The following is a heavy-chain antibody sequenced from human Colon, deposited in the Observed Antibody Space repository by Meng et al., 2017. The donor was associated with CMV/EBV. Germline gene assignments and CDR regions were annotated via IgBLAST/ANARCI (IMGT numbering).Heavy chain of an antibody. J-gene: IGHJ4*02. V-gene: IGHV3-74*01. CDR3: ARDSPSSSGSTDY. CDR2: INNDGSST. Sequence: EVQLVESXGGLVQPGXSLRVSCVASGVNFSSYWMHWVRQAPGKGLVWVSRINNDGSSTSYADSVKGRFTISRDNAKNTLYLQMNSLRAEDTAVYYCARDSPSSSGSTDYWGQGTLVTVSS. CDR1: GVNFSSYW. D-gene: IGHD3-22*01.